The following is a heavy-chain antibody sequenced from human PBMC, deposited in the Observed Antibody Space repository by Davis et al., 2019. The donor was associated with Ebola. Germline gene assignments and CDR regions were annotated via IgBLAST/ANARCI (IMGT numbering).Heavy chain of an antibody. Sequence: ASVKVSCKASGYTFTGYYMHWVRQAPGQGLEWMGRINPNSGGTNYGQKFQGRVTMTTDTSTSTAYMEMKSLRYDDTAVYYCARDRDHMLDSWGQGTLLTVSS. CDR2: INPNSGGT. V-gene: IGHV1-2*06. CDR3: ARDRDHMLDS. J-gene: IGHJ4*02. CDR1: GYTFTGYY. D-gene: IGHD2-2*01.